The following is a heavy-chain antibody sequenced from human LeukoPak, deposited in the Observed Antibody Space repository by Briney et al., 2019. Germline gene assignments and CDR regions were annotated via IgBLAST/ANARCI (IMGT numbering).Heavy chain of an antibody. CDR2: IIPIFGTA. D-gene: IGHD6-6*01. J-gene: IGHJ4*02. Sequence: GASVKVSCKASGGTFSSYAISWVRQAPGQGLEWMGGIIPIFGTANYAQKFQGRVTITADKSTSTAYMELSSLRSEDTAVYYCASGPIAARPNISFDYWGQGTLVTVSS. CDR3: ASGPIAARPNISFDY. CDR1: GGTFSSYA. V-gene: IGHV1-69*06.